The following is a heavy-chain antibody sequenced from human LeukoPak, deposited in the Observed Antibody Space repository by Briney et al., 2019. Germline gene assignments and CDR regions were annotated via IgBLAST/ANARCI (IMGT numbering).Heavy chain of an antibody. CDR2: IIPIFGTA. D-gene: IGHD1-26*01. CDR1: GGTFSSYA. J-gene: IGHJ4*02. CDR3: ASSSIVMGATSFDY. V-gene: IGHV1-69*05. Sequence: ASVKVSCKASGGTFSSYAISWVRQAPGQGLERMGRIIPIFGTANYAQKFQGRVTITTDESTSTAYMEQSSLRSEDTAVYYRASSSIVMGATSFDYWGQGTLVTVSS.